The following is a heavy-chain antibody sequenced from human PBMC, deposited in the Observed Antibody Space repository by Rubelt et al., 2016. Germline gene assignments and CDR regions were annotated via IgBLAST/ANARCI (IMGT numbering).Heavy chain of an antibody. V-gene: IGHV4-4*02. CDR1: GGSISSSNW. CDR2: IYHSGST. J-gene: IGHJ6*02. Sequence: QVQLQESGPGLVKPSGTLSLTCAVSGGSISSSNWWSWVRQPPGKGLEWIGEIYHSGSTNYNPSLKCRVTISVDKSKNQVSLKLSSVAAAETAVYYCARGAGGGWDGKYYYYGMDVWGQGTTVTVSS. D-gene: IGHD6-19*01. CDR3: ARGAGGGWDGKYYYYGMDV.